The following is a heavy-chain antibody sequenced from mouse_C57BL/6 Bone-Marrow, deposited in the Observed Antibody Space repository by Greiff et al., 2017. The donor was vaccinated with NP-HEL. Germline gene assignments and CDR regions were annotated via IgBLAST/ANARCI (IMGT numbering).Heavy chain of an antibody. CDR3: ATAWYYSNYERYWYFDV. CDR1: GFSLTSYG. V-gene: IGHV2-2*01. D-gene: IGHD2-5*01. CDR2: IWRGGSK. Sequence: VKLMESGPGLVQPSQSLSITCTVSGFSLTSYGVHWVRQSPGQGLEWLGVIWRGGSKDYNAAFISRLSIRKDNSKSQVFFKMNSLQADDTAIYYCATAWYYSNYERYWYFDVWGTGTTVTVSS. J-gene: IGHJ1*03.